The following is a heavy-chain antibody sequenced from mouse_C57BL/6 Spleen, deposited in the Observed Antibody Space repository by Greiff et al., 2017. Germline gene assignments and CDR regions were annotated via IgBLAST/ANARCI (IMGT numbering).Heavy chain of an antibody. CDR2: IYPRSGNT. Sequence: QVQLQQSGAELARPGASVKLSCTASGYTFTSYGISWVKQRPGQGLEWIGEIYPRSGNTYYYEKFKGKATLTADKSSSTAYMEIRSLTSEDSAVYFCARAYYSNARGAMDYWGQGTSVTVSS. D-gene: IGHD2-5*01. J-gene: IGHJ4*01. V-gene: IGHV1-81*01. CDR3: ARAYYSNARGAMDY. CDR1: GYTFTSYG.